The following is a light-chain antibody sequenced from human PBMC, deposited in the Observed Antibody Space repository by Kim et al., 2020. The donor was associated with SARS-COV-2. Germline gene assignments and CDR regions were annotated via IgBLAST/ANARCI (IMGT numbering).Light chain of an antibody. V-gene: IGLV2-11*01. CDR2: DVT. CDR3: CSYTDTYTLV. J-gene: IGLJ3*02. CDR1: RSDVGSYNY. Sequence: GQSVNISCTGTRSDVGSYNYVSWYQNHPGKAPKLMIYDVTKRPSGVPDRFSGSKSGNTASLTISGLQTEDEAEYYCCSYTDTYTLVFGGGTRLTVL.